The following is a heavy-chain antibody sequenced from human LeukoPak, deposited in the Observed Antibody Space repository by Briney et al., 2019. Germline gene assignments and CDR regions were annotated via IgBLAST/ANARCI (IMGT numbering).Heavy chain of an antibody. Sequence: GGSLRLSCAASGFTFSSYAMSWVRQAPGKGLEWVSAISGSGGSTYYADSVKGRVTISRDNSKNTLYLQMNSLRAEDTAVYYCANIPHCRVDYFDYWGQGTLVSVSS. CDR3: ANIPHCRVDYFDY. J-gene: IGHJ4*02. CDR1: GFTFSSYA. D-gene: IGHD2-21*02. CDR2: ISGSGGST. V-gene: IGHV3-23*01.